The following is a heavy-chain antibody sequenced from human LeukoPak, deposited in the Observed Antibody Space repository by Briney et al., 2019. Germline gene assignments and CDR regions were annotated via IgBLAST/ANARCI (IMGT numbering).Heavy chain of an antibody. CDR3: ARDRSYYDSRALDY. V-gene: IGHV4-4*07. CDR2: IYTSGST. J-gene: IGHJ4*02. D-gene: IGHD3-22*01. CDR1: GASISSYY. Sequence: SETLSLTCTVSGASISSYYWSWIRQPAGKGLEWIGRIYTSGSTDYNPSLKSRVTMSVDTSKNQFSLKLSSVTAADTAVYYCARDRSYYDSRALDYWGQGTLVTVSS.